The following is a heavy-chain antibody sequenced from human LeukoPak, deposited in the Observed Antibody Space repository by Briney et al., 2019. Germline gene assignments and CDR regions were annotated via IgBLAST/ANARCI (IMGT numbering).Heavy chain of an antibody. V-gene: IGHV4-59*01. CDR1: GGSISSYY. D-gene: IGHD6-19*01. CDR2: IYYSGST. Sequence: SETLSLTCTVSGGSISSYYWSWIRQPPGKGLEWIGYIYYSGSTNYNPSLKSRVTISVDTSKNQFSLKLSSVTAADTAVYYCARGIGSGWWEIWGQGTMVTVSS. J-gene: IGHJ3*02. CDR3: ARGIGSGWWEI.